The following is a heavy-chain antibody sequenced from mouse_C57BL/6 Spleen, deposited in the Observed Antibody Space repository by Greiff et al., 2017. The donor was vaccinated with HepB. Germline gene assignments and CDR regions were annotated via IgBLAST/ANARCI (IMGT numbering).Heavy chain of an antibody. Sequence: VQLQQSGPVLVKPGASVKMSCKASGYTFTDYYMNWVKQSHGKSLEWIGVINPYNGGTSYNQKFKGKATLTVDKSSSTAYMELNSLTSEDSAVYYSCLLTNGSYFDYWGQGTTLTVSS. CDR1: GYTFTDYY. CDR2: INPYNGGT. CDR3: CLLTNGSYFDY. J-gene: IGHJ2*01. D-gene: IGHD1-1*01. V-gene: IGHV1-19*01.